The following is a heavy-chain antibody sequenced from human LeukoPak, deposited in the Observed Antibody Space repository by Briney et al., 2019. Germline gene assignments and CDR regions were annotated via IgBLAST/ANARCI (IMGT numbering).Heavy chain of an antibody. J-gene: IGHJ4*02. D-gene: IGHD6-13*01. CDR3: ARLGTIAAAGSPDY. Sequence: ASVKVSCKASGYTFTSYYIHWVRQAPGQGLEWMGIINPSGGSTGYAQKFQGRVTMTRDTSTSTVYMELSSLRSDDTAVYYCARLGTIAAAGSPDYWGQGTLVIVSS. V-gene: IGHV1-46*01. CDR1: GYTFTSYY. CDR2: INPSGGST.